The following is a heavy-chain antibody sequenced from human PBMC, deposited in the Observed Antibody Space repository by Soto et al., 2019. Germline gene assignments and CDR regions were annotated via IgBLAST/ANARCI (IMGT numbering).Heavy chain of an antibody. Sequence: QVHLVESGGGVVQPGRSLTISCVGSGFAFSTYGMHWVRQAPAKGLEWVALISYDGTDKYYADSVKGRFSISRDNSKQTLSLQMDSLRPEDTAVYYCAKDFGAWSDSWGQGTQVNVSS. D-gene: IGHD6-19*01. CDR1: GFAFSTYG. J-gene: IGHJ5*02. CDR2: ISYDGTDK. CDR3: AKDFGAWSDS. V-gene: IGHV3-30*18.